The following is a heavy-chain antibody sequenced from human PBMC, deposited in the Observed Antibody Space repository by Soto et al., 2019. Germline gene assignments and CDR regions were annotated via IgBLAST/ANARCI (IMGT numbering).Heavy chain of an antibody. Sequence: EVQLVESGGGLVQPGGSLRLSCAVSGFTVSSNYMSWVRQAPGKGLEWVSVIYSGGSTYYADSVKGRFTISRDNSKNTLSLQMTSLRAADTAVYSRASEGIRSPLYYWGQGTLVTVSS. CDR2: IYSGGST. CDR3: ASEGIRSPLYY. J-gene: IGHJ4*02. CDR1: GFTVSSNY. V-gene: IGHV3-66*01. D-gene: IGHD4-17*01.